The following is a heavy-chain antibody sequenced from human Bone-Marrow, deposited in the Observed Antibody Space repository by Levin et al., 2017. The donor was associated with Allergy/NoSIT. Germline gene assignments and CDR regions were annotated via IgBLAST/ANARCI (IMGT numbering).Heavy chain of an antibody. CDR2: ISYDGSNK. CDR1: GFTFSSYA. V-gene: IGHV3-30*04. Sequence: GGSLRLSCAASGFTFSSYAMHWVRQAPGKGLEWVAVISYDGSNKYYADSVKGRFTISRDNSKNTLYLQMNSLRAEDTAVYYCASMDRGDDYGDYGLQPLDYWGQGTLVTVSS. CDR3: ASMDRGDDYGDYGLQPLDY. J-gene: IGHJ4*02. D-gene: IGHD4-17*01.